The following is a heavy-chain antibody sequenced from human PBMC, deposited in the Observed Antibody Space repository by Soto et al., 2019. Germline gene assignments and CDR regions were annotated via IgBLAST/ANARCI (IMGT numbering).Heavy chain of an antibody. CDR2: IYYSGSA. CDR3: ARGEAGVAGRLDY. D-gene: IGHD6-19*01. V-gene: IGHV4-31*03. Sequence: KPWETLSLTCTVSDASISTATFYWIRQLPGEALEWIGYIYYSGSAYYNSSLRSRATLSLDTSKSEFSLTLTSLTDADTVVYYCARGEAGVAGRLDYWGQGTLVTVSS. CDR1: DASISTATFY. J-gene: IGHJ4*02.